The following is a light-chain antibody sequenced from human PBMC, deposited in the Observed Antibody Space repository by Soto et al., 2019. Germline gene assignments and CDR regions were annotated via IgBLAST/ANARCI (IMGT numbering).Light chain of an antibody. V-gene: IGKV1D-13*01. Sequence: AIQATKSPSSLSASVGDRVTITCRASQGIGSALAWYQQKPGKAPKLLIYDASSLESGVPSRFSGSGSGTDFILTISILEPEDFAVYYCQQRSNWPQTFGQGTLLEIK. CDR2: DAS. CDR1: QGIGSA. J-gene: IGKJ5*01. CDR3: QQRSNWPQT.